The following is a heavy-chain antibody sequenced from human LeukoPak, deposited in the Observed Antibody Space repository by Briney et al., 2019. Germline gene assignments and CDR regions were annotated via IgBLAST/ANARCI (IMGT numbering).Heavy chain of an antibody. V-gene: IGHV4-34*01. J-gene: IGHJ4*02. CDR1: GGSFSGYY. CDR2: IYHSGST. Sequence: SETLSLTCAVYGGSFSGYYWSWIRQPPGKGLEWIGEIYHSGSTNYNPSLKSRVTISVDKSKNQFSLKLSSVTAADTAVYYCARDGGVPEVPYYFDYWGQGTLVTVSS. CDR3: ARDGGVPEVPYYFDY. D-gene: IGHD3-16*01.